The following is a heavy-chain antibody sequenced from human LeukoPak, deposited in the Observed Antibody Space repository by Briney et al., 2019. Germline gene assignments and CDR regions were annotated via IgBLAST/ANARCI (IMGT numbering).Heavy chain of an antibody. J-gene: IGHJ4*02. Sequence: GGSLRLSCAASGFTFSDYAMHWVRQAPGKGLEWVAVISKDGSDKYYPGSVRGRLTISRDNSKNTIYLQMDSLRAEDTAIYYCARDYWWNYDYWGQGTLVTVSS. CDR3: ARDYWWNYDY. CDR1: GFTFSDYA. CDR2: ISKDGSDK. V-gene: IGHV3-30-3*01. D-gene: IGHD1-7*01.